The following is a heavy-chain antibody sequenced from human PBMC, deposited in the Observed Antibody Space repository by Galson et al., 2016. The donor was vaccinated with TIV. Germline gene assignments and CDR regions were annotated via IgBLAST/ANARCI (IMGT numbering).Heavy chain of an antibody. CDR3: ARDIPCGGSCYFFDD. V-gene: IGHV1-69*13. D-gene: IGHD2-15*01. CDR2: ILPISATT. J-gene: IGHJ4*02. Sequence: SVKVSCKASGDTFNNYAVNWVRQAPGQGLEWMGGILPISATTNYAQKFQGRVSITADESTTTVYMELSSLRSEDTAVYFCARDIPCGGSCYFFDDWGRGSQVTVSS. CDR1: GDTFNNYA.